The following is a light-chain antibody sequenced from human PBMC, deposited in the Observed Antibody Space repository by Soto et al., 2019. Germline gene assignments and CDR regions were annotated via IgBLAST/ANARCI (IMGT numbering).Light chain of an antibody. CDR3: QQRRTWPPLT. CDR2: DAS. V-gene: IGKV3-11*01. Sequence: EIVLTQSPATLSLSPEERATLSCRASQSVSNFLAWYQQKPGQAPRLLIYDASIRATGIPARFSGSGSGTDFALTLSSLEPEDFAVYYCQQRRTWPPLTFGGGTKVEIK. CDR1: QSVSNF. J-gene: IGKJ4*01.